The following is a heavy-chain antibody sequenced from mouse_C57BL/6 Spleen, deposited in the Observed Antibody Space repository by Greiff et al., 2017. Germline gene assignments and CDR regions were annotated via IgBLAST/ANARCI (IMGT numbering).Heavy chain of an antibody. CDR3: ARHGSAMVTTSSYAMDY. CDR2: IYPGSGSI. Sequence: VQLMESGAELVKPGASVKLSCKASGYTFTEYSIHWVKQRPGQGLEWIGWIYPGSGSIKYNEKFKGKATLTVDTSSSTVYMELSRLTSDDSAVYFCARHGSAMVTTSSYAMDYWGQGTSVTVSS. V-gene: IGHV1-62-2*01. D-gene: IGHD2-2*01. CDR1: GYTFTEYS. J-gene: IGHJ4*01.